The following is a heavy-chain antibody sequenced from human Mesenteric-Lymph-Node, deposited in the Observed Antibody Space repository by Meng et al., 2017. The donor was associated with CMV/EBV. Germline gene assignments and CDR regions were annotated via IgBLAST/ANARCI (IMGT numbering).Heavy chain of an antibody. J-gene: IGHJ4*02. CDR3: ASHSGYSSSWYQDY. CDR2: IYHSGST. V-gene: IGHV4-59*12. D-gene: IGHD6-13*01. Sequence: GSLRLSCTVSGGSLNPYSWSWIRQTPGNGLEWLGYIYHSGSTNYNPSLKSRVTISVDTSKNQFSLKLSSVTAADTAVYYCASHSGYSSSWYQDYWGQGTLVTVSS. CDR1: GGSLNPYS.